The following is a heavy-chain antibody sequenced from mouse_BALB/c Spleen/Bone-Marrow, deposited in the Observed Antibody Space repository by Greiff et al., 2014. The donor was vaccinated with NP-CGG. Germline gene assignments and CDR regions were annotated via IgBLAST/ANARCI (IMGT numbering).Heavy chain of an antibody. CDR3: AGAYYRYAMDY. CDR2: IWSGGNT. J-gene: IGHJ4*01. CDR1: GFSLTSYG. V-gene: IGHV2-4*02. D-gene: IGHD2-14*01. Sequence: VQLQQSGPGLVQPSQSLSITCTVSGFSLTSYGVHWVRQPPEKGLEWLGVIWSGGNTDYNATFISRLSISKDNFKSRVFFKMNSLQADDTAIYYCAGAYYRYAMDYWGQGTSVTVSS.